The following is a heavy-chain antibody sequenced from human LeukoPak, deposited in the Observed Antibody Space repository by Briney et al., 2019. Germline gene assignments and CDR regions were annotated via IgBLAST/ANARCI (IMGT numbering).Heavy chain of an antibody. CDR2: SGNKASSYTT. CDR1: GFTLSDYY. V-gene: IGHV3-72*01. D-gene: IGHD5-12*01. CDR3: TRGYSGVSVYAFDI. Sequence: PGGSLRLSCAASGFTLSDYYIDWVRQAPGKGLEWVGRSGNKASSYTTEYAASVKGRFTLSRDDSKNSLYLQMNSLKSEDTAVYHCTRGYSGVSVYAFDIWGQGAMVTVSS. J-gene: IGHJ3*02.